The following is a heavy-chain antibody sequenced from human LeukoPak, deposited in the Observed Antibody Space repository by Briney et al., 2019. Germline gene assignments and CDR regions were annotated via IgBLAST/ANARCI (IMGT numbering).Heavy chain of an antibody. V-gene: IGHV3-21*04. CDR1: GFTFSSYS. CDR2: ISSSSSYI. CDR3: AKAPVTTCSGAYCYPFDY. D-gene: IGHD2-21*01. J-gene: IGHJ4*02. Sequence: GESLRLSCAASGFTFSSYSMNWVRQAPGKGLEWVSSISSSSSYIYSADSVKGRFTISRDSSKNTLYLQMNRLRAEDAAVYYCAKAPVTTCSGAYCYPFDYWGQGTLVTVSS.